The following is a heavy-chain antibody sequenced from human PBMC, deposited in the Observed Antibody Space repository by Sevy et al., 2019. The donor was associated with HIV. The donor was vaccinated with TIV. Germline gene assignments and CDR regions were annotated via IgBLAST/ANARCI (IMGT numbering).Heavy chain of an antibody. CDR3: ARGNGGSWDLQRGHCYYYMDV. D-gene: IGHD1-26*01. CDR2: INPNSGDT. V-gene: IGHV1-2*02. Sequence: ASVKVSCKASEYSFTDYFMHWVRQAPGQGLEWMGWINPNSGDTDFAQKFQDRVTLTRDTSINTAYMELTRLRSDDTAIYYCARGNGGSWDLQRGHCYYYMDVWGTGTTVTVSS. J-gene: IGHJ6*03. CDR1: EYSFTDYF.